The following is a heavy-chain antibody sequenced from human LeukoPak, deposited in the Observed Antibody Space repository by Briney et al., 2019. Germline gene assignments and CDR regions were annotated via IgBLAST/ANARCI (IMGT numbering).Heavy chain of an antibody. CDR1: GFTFSSYA. J-gene: IGHJ4*02. CDR3: PKKWRSGYGYGSYPDY. Sequence: GGSLRLSCAASGFTFSSYAMSWVRQAPGKGLEWVSAISGSGGSTYYADSVKGRFTISRDNSKNTLYLQMNSLRAEDTAVYYCPKKWRSGYGYGSYPDYWGQGTLVTVSS. CDR2: ISGSGGST. D-gene: IGHD5-18*01. V-gene: IGHV3-23*01.